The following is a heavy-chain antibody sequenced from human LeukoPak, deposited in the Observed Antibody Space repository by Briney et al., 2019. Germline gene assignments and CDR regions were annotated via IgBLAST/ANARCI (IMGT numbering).Heavy chain of an antibody. V-gene: IGHV3-23*01. D-gene: IGHD6-19*01. CDR3: AKDLSYTSGSSDY. Sequence: GGSLRLSCAASGFTFSAFAMTWVRQAPGKGLEWVSTITSDGDNTYSADSVKGRITFSRDNSKNTLSLQLRSLRAEDTAVYYCAKDLSYTSGSSDYWGQGTLVTVSS. CDR1: GFTFSAFA. J-gene: IGHJ4*02. CDR2: ITSDGDNT.